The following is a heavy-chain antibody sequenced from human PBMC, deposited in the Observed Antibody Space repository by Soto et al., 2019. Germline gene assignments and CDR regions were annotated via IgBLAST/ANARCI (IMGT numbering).Heavy chain of an antibody. CDR1: GFTFSSYE. V-gene: IGHV3-48*03. CDR2: ISSSGSTI. J-gene: IGHJ4*02. Sequence: GGSLRLSCAASGFTFSSYEMNWVRQAPGKGLEWVSYISSSGSTIYYADSVKGRFTISRDNAKNSLYLQMNSLRAEDTAVYYCARVATVTTKDYWGQGTLATVSS. D-gene: IGHD4-4*01. CDR3: ARVATVTTKDY.